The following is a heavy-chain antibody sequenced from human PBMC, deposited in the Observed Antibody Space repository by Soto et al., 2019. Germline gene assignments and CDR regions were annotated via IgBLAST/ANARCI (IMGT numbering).Heavy chain of an antibody. Sequence: ASVKVSCKASGYTFTSYGISWVRQAPGQRLEWMGWINAGNGNTKYSQKFQGRVTITRDTSASTAYMELSSLRSEDTAVYYCARDQAYGPMGYYYYYGMDVWGQGTTVTVSS. D-gene: IGHD4-17*01. CDR2: INAGNGNT. CDR3: ARDQAYGPMGYYYYYGMDV. V-gene: IGHV1-3*01. CDR1: GYTFTSYG. J-gene: IGHJ6*02.